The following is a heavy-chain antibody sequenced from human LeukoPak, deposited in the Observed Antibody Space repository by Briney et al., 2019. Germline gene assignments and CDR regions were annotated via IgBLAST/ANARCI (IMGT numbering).Heavy chain of an antibody. Sequence: GGSLRLSCAASGFTFSSYEMNWVRQAPGKGLEWVSYISSSGSTIYYADSVKGRFTISRDNAKNSLYLQMNSLGAEDTAVYYCARVTSSSWYVRGDGYYMDVWGKGTTVTVSS. CDR1: GFTFSSYE. D-gene: IGHD6-13*01. CDR2: ISSSGSTI. V-gene: IGHV3-48*03. J-gene: IGHJ6*03. CDR3: ARVTSSSWYVRGDGYYMDV.